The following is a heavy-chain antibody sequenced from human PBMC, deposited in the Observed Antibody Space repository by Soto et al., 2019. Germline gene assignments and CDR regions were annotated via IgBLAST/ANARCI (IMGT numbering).Heavy chain of an antibody. CDR3: ARDHRDSSGFYGMDV. CDR2: IYYSGST. J-gene: IGHJ6*02. V-gene: IGHV4-30-4*01. CDR1: GGSISSGDYY. Sequence: PLSLTCTVSGGSISSGDYYWSWIRQPPGKGLEWIGYIYYSGSTYYNPSLKSRVTISVDTSKNQFSLKLSSVTAADTAVYYCARDHRDSSGFYGMDVWGQGTTVTVSS. D-gene: IGHD3-22*01.